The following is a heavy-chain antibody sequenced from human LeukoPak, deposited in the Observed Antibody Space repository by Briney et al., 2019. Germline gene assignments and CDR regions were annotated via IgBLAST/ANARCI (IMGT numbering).Heavy chain of an antibody. J-gene: IGHJ6*02. CDR2: IYSGGST. V-gene: IGHV3-53*04. CDR1: GFTFSSYS. Sequence: GGPLRLSCAASGFTFSSYSMNWVRQAPGKGLEWVSVIYSGGSTYYADSVKGRFTISRHNSKNTLYLQMNSLRAEDTAVYYCARGFPMDVWGQGTTVTVSS. CDR3: ARGFPMDV.